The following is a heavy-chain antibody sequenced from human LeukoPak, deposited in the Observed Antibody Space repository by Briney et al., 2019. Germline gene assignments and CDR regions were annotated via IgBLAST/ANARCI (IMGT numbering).Heavy chain of an antibody. J-gene: IGHJ4*02. CDR1: GGSISSGSYL. CDR3: ARSKGSYYY. Sequence: PSETLSLTCTVSGGSISSGSYLWDWIRQPPGKGLEWIGSIYYSGSTYYNPSLKSRVTISVDTSNNQFSLKLSSVTAADTAMYYCARSKGSYYYWGQGTLVTVSS. CDR2: IYYSGST. V-gene: IGHV4-39*01. D-gene: IGHD3-10*01.